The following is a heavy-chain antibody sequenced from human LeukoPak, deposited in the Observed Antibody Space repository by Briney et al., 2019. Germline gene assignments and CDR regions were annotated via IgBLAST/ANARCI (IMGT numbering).Heavy chain of an antibody. CDR2: MRSKAYGGTT. CDR3: SRGGSWKGWFDP. CDR1: GFTFGDYA. D-gene: IGHD6-6*01. V-gene: IGHV3-49*04. J-gene: IGHJ5*02. Sequence: GSLRLSCAASGFTFGDYAMSWVRQAPGKGLEWVGFMRSKAYGGTTEYAASVKGRFTISRDDSKSIAYLQMNSLKTEDTAMYYCSRGGSWKGWFDPWGQGTLVTVSS.